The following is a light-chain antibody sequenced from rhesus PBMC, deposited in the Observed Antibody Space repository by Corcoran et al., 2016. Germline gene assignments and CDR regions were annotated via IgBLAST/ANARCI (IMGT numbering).Light chain of an antibody. CDR1: QGISSY. CDR2: YAN. J-gene: IGKJ4*01. V-gene: IGKV1-32*02. CDR3: QQGNSNPRT. Sequence: DIQMSQSPSSLSASVGDRVTITCRASQGISSYLNWYQQKPGKAPKLLIYYANSLASGAPSRFSGSGSGTDFTRTISSLQPEDFATYYCQQGNSNPRTFGGGTEVELK.